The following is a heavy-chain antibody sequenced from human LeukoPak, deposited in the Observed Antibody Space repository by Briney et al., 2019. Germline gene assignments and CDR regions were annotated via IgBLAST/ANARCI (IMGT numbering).Heavy chain of an antibody. CDR3: ARGIGSTTVTTLEYSFDY. Sequence: ASVKVSCKASGYTFTSYDMNWVRQAPGQGLEWMGWMNPNRGNIDYAQKFQGRVIMTRTTSITTAYMELSSLRSEYTAVYYCARGIGSTTVTTLEYSFDYWGQGTLVTVSS. D-gene: IGHD4-17*01. V-gene: IGHV1-8*01. CDR2: MNPNRGNI. CDR1: GYTFTSYD. J-gene: IGHJ4*02.